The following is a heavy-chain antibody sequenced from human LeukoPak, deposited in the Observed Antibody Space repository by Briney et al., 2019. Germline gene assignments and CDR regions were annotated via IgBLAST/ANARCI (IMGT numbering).Heavy chain of an antibody. CDR3: ASNGVIVGATTRGVGF. CDR2: IKQDGSEK. CDR1: GFTFSSYW. Sequence: GGSLRLSCAASGFTFSSYWMNWVRQAPGKGLEWVANIKQDGSEKYYVDSVNGRFTISRDNAKNSLYLQMNSLRAEDTAVYYCASNGVIVGATTRGVGFWGQGTLVTVSS. J-gene: IGHJ4*02. D-gene: IGHD1-26*01. V-gene: IGHV3-7*01.